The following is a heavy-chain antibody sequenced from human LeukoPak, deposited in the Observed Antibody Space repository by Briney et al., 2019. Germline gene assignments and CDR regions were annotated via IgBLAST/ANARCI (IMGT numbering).Heavy chain of an antibody. CDR2: ISGSGGST. D-gene: IGHD3-10*01. Sequence: GGSLRLSCAASGFTYTNAWMSWVRQAPGKGLEWVSGISGSGGSTYYADSVKGRFTISRDNSKNTLYLQMNSLRAEDTAVYYCAKAPPGGWYFDFWGRGTLVTVSS. J-gene: IGHJ2*01. V-gene: IGHV3-23*01. CDR3: AKAPPGGWYFDF. CDR1: GFTYTNAW.